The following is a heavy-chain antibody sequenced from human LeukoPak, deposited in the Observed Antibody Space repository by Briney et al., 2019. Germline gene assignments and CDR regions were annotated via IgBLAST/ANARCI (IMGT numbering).Heavy chain of an antibody. D-gene: IGHD2-15*01. V-gene: IGHV4-59*01. Sequence: PSETLSLTCTVSGGSISSYYWNWIRQSPGKGLEWIGHIYYSGSTKYNSSLRSRVTISLDTSKNQISLRLRSVTAADTAVYYCARGRRRAVVVADMYDYYMDVWGKGTTVTIAS. CDR1: GGSISSYY. CDR2: IYYSGST. CDR3: ARGRRRAVVVADMYDYYMDV. J-gene: IGHJ6*03.